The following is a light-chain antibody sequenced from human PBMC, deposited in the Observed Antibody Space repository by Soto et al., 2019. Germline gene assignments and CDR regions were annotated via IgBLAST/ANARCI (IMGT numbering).Light chain of an antibody. Sequence: DIQMTQSPSTLSASVGDRVTITCRASQNVNNWLAWYQQKQGKAPNLLIYKASSLERGVPSRFSGSGFGTEFTLTISSLQPVDFATYYCQQYNSYPWTFGQGTKVEMK. CDR2: KAS. J-gene: IGKJ1*01. CDR3: QQYNSYPWT. V-gene: IGKV1-5*03. CDR1: QNVNNW.